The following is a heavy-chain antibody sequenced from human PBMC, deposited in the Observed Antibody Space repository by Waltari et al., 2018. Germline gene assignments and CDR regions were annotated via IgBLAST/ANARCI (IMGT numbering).Heavy chain of an antibody. Sequence: VQLVESGGGLIQPGGSLSLSCAASGFTVSSNYMSWVRQAPGKGLEWVSVIYSGGSKYYANSVKGRFTISRDNAKNTLYLQRNGLGAEDTAVDYCARPVSSGYYWSDGFDIWGQGTMGTVSS. D-gene: IGHD3-22*01. V-gene: IGHV3-53*01. CDR2: IYSGGSK. J-gene: IGHJ3*02. CDR1: GFTVSSNY. CDR3: ARPVSSGYYWSDGFDI.